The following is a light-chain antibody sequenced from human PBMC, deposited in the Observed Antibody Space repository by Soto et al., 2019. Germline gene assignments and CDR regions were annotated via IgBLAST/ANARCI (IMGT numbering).Light chain of an antibody. V-gene: IGKV1-39*01. CDR1: QSISNY. Sequence: DIQMTQSASSLSASVGDRVTIPCRASQSISNYLNWYQQKPGKAPNLLIHAASSLQSGVPPRFSGSGSGTDFTLTISSLQPEDVATYFCQQSYRNPITLGQGTRLEIK. J-gene: IGKJ5*01. CDR3: QQSYRNPIT. CDR2: AAS.